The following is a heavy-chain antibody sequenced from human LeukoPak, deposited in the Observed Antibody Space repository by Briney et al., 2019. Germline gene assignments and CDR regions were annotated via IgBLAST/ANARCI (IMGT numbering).Heavy chain of an antibody. CDR3: ARGRLGPRENFDY. CDR1: GYTFTTYY. CDR2: INPSGGST. J-gene: IGHJ4*02. V-gene: IGHV1-46*01. Sequence: GASVKVSCKASGYTFTTYYIHWGRQAPGQGLEWMGMINPSGGSTTYAQKFQGRVTMTRGTSTSTVYMELSSLRSEDTAVYYCARGRLGPRENFDYWGQGTLVTVSS. D-gene: IGHD6-19*01.